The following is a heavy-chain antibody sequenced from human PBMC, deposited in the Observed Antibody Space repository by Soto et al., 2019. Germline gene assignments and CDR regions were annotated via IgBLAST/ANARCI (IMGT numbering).Heavy chain of an antibody. D-gene: IGHD3-10*01. CDR2: INPNSGDT. Sequence: ASVKVSCKASGYTFTGYYMHWVRQAPGQGLEWMGWINPNSGDTNYAQKFQGWVTMTRDTSISTAYMELSRLRSDDTAVYYCARVPTVAGSRSYYFDYWGQGTLVTVSS. V-gene: IGHV1-2*04. CDR1: GYTFTGYY. CDR3: ARVPTVAGSRSYYFDY. J-gene: IGHJ4*02.